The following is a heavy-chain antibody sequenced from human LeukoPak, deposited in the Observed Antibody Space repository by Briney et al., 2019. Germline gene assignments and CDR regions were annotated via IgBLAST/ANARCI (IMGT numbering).Heavy chain of an antibody. V-gene: IGHV3-23*01. CDR1: GFTFSSYA. Sequence: GGSLRLSCAASGFTFSSYAMSWVRQAPGEGLEWVSSISGSGGSTYYEDCVKGRFTISRDNSKNTLYLQMNSLRAEDSAVYYCAKMKYQWLVRIYFDYWGQGTLVTVSS. CDR3: AKMKYQWLVRIYFDY. CDR2: ISGSGGST. D-gene: IGHD6-19*01. J-gene: IGHJ4*02.